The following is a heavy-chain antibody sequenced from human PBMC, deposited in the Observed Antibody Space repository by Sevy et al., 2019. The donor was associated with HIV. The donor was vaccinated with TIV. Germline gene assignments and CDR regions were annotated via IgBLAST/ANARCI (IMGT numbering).Heavy chain of an antibody. CDR1: GGTFSSYA. J-gene: IGHJ6*02. V-gene: IGHV1-69*13. CDR3: ARGDGCSGGSCYSLGLVYYYYDMDV. Sequence: ASVKVSCKASGGTFSSYAISWVRQAPGQGLEWMGGIIPIFGSANYAQKFKGRVTITADESTSTAYMELSSLRSEDTAVYYCARGDGCSGGSCYSLGLVYYYYDMDVWGQGTTVTVSS. D-gene: IGHD2-15*01. CDR2: IIPIFGSA.